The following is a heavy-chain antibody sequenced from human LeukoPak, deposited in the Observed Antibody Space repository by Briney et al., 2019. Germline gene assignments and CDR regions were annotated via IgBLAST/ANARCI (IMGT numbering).Heavy chain of an antibody. J-gene: IGHJ4*02. CDR1: GFTFSDYY. D-gene: IGHD1-26*01. CDR3: ARRGTYSGSYRFMFRVFDY. Sequence: GSLRLSCAASGFTFSDYYMSWIRQPPGKGLEWIGEINHSGSTNYNPSLKSRVTISVDTSKNQFSLKLSSVTAADTAVYYCARRGTYSGSYRFMFRVFDYWGQGTLVTVSS. CDR2: INHSGST. V-gene: IGHV4-34*01.